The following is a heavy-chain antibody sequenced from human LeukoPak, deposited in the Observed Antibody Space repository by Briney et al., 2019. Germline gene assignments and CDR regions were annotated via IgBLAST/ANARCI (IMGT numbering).Heavy chain of an antibody. CDR1: GFTFSSYS. V-gene: IGHV3-21*01. Sequence: GGSLRLSCAASGFTFSSYSMNWVRQAPGKGLEWVSSISSSSSYIYYADSVKGRFTISRDNAKNSLYLQVNSLRAEDTAVYYCARGELRFLEWLSGRAFDIWGQGTMVTVSS. CDR2: ISSSSSYI. D-gene: IGHD3-3*01. CDR3: ARGELRFLEWLSGRAFDI. J-gene: IGHJ3*02.